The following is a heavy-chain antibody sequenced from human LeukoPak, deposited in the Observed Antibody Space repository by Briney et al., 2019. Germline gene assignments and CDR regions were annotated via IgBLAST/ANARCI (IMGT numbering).Heavy chain of an antibody. CDR1: GGSIRSSYYY. CDR2: IYDSGST. V-gene: IGHV4-39*07. J-gene: IGHJ6*02. CDR3: ARAGPARPSYSSGWGGYYYYYGMDV. D-gene: IGHD6-19*01. Sequence: SETLSLTCTVSGGSIRSSYYYWGWIRQPPGKGLEWIGSIYDSGSTYYNPSLKSRVTISVDTSKNQFSLKLSSVTAADTAVYYCARAGPARPSYSSGWGGYYYYYGMDVWGQGTTVTVSS.